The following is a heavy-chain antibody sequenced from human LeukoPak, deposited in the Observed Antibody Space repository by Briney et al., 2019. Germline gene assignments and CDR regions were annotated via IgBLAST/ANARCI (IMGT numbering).Heavy chain of an antibody. D-gene: IGHD5-18*01. CDR3: ARYHTALNY. V-gene: IGHV3-53*01. CDR1: GFTFSSYN. CDR2: IYSGGST. J-gene: IGHJ4*02. Sequence: GGSLRLSCAASGFTFSSYNMTWVRQAPGKGLEWVSVIYSGGSTYYADSVKGRFTISRDNSKNTLYLQMNNLRVEDTAVYFCARYHTALNYWGQGTLVTASS.